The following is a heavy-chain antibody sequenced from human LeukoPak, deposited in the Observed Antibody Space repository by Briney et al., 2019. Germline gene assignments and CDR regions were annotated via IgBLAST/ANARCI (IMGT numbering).Heavy chain of an antibody. D-gene: IGHD6-19*01. CDR2: IYTSGST. Sequence: PSQTLSLTCTVSGGSISSGSYYWSWIRQPAGKGLEWIGRIYTSGSTNYNPSLKSRVTISVDTSKNQFSLKLSSVTAADTAVYYCARVSAGVRYYYMDVWGKGTTVIVSS. J-gene: IGHJ6*03. CDR1: GGSISSGSYY. CDR3: ARVSAGVRYYYMDV. V-gene: IGHV4-61*02.